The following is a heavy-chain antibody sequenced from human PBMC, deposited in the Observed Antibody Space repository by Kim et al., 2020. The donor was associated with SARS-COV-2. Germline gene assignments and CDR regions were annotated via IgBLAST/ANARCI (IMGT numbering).Heavy chain of an antibody. V-gene: IGHV1-24*01. CDR3: TTNTIFGVVISDFDY. CDR1: GYTLTELS. J-gene: IGHJ4*02. D-gene: IGHD3-3*01. Sequence: ASVKVSCKVSGYTLTELSMHWVRQAPGKGLEWMGGFDPEDGETIYAQKFQGRVTMTEDTSTDTAYMELSSLRSEDTAVYYCTTNTIFGVVISDFDYWGQGTLVTVSS. CDR2: FDPEDGET.